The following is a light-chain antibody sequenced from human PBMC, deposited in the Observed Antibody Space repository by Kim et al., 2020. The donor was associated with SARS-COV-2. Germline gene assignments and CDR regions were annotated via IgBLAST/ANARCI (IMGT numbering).Light chain of an antibody. Sequence: APGKTARITCGGNNIGRKSVHWYQQKPGQAPVLVVFYDSDRPSGIPERFSGSNSGNTATLTISRVEAGDEADYYCQVWESSSDHVVFGGGTQLTVL. CDR2: YDS. CDR1: NIGRKS. J-gene: IGLJ2*01. CDR3: QVWESSSDHVV. V-gene: IGLV3-21*01.